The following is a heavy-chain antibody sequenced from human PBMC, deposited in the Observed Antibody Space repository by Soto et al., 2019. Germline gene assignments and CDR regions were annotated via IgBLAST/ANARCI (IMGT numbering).Heavy chain of an antibody. CDR2: ISGSGGDT. CDR3: AKHPIFGVVTHYFAH. CDR1: GFSFSSYA. D-gene: IGHD3-3*01. J-gene: IGHJ4*02. V-gene: IGHV3-23*01. Sequence: EVQLLESGGTLVQPGGSLRLSCVVSGFSFSSYAMGWVRHAPGKGLEWVSSISGSGGDTYDGDSVKGRFTSSSDNSKNTLYLEANSLTAEDTAVYYCAKHPIFGVVTHYFAHWGQGPLVTVSS.